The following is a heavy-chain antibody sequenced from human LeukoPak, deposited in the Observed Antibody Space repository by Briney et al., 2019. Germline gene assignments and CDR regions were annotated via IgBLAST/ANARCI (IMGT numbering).Heavy chain of an antibody. CDR1: GYTLTELS. V-gene: IGHV1-24*01. CDR3: ARAGYSSGWTIDY. D-gene: IGHD6-19*01. Sequence: ASVKVSCKVSGYTLTELSMHWVRQAPGKGLEWMGGFDPEDGETIYTQKFQGRVTMTEDTSTDTAYMELSSLRSEDTAAYYCARAGYSSGWTIDYWGQGTLVTVSS. CDR2: FDPEDGET. J-gene: IGHJ4*02.